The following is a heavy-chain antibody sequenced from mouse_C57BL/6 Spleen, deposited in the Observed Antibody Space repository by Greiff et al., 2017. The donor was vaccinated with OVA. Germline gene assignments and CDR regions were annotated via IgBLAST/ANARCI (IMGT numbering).Heavy chain of an antibody. CDR2: IRSKSNNYAT. CDR3: VRHDRFAY. CDR1: GFSFNTYA. Sequence: EVMLVESGGGLVQPKGSLNLSCAASGFSFNTYAMNWVRQAPGKGLEWVARIRSKSNNYATYYADSVKDRVTISRDDSESMLYLQMNNLKTEDTAMYYCVRHDRFAYWGQGTLVTVSA. V-gene: IGHV10-1*01. J-gene: IGHJ3*01.